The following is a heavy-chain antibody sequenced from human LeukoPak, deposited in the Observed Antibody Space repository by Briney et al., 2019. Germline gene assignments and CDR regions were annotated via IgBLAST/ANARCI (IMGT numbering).Heavy chain of an antibody. CDR3: ARRLSDSSGYWTFGY. D-gene: IGHD3-22*01. CDR1: GYTFTNYG. Sequence: ASVKVSCKTSGYTFTNYGISWVRQAPGQGLEWMGWISTYSGNTNYAQKLQGRVSMTTDTSTSTSYMELSSLRSEDTAVYYCARRLSDSSGYWTFGYWGQGTLVTVSS. J-gene: IGHJ4*02. V-gene: IGHV1-18*01. CDR2: ISTYSGNT.